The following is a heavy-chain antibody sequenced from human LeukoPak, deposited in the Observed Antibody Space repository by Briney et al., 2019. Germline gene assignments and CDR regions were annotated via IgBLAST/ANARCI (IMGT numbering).Heavy chain of an antibody. V-gene: IGHV1-24*01. CDR2: FDPEDGET. J-gene: IGHJ6*02. CDR1: GYTLTELS. CDR3: ATSSRLITIFGVVIILTDYYYGMDV. Sequence: ASVKVSCKVSGYTLTELSMHWVRQAPGKGLEWMGGFDPEDGETIYAQKFQGRVTMTEDTSTDTAYMELSSLRSEDTAVYYCATSSRLITIFGVVIILTDYYYGMDVWGQGTTVTVSS. D-gene: IGHD3-3*01.